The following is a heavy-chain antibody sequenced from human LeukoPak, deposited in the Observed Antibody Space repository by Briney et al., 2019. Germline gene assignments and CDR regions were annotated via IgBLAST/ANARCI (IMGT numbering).Heavy chain of an antibody. Sequence: ASVKVSCKASGYTFTGYYVHWVRQAPGQGLEWMGWINPNSGGTNYAQKFQGRVTMTRATTISTAFRELSRLGSDDTAVYYCARDLGDVSARAAFDIWGQGTMVTVSS. J-gene: IGHJ3*02. CDR2: INPNSGGT. D-gene: IGHD5-24*01. V-gene: IGHV1-2*02. CDR3: ARDLGDVSARAAFDI. CDR1: GYTFTGYY.